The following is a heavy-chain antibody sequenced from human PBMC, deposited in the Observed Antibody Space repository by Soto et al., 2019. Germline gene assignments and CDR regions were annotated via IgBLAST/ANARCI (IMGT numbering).Heavy chain of an antibody. CDR3: ARDPHIAGALPDFDY. Sequence: SVKVSCKASGGTFSSYAISWVRQAPGQGLEWMGGIIPIFGTANYAQKFQGRVTITADKSTSTAYMELSSLRSEDTAVYYCARDPHIAGALPDFDYWGQGTLVTVSS. J-gene: IGHJ4*02. V-gene: IGHV1-69*06. CDR1: GGTFSSYA. CDR2: IIPIFGTA. D-gene: IGHD6-19*01.